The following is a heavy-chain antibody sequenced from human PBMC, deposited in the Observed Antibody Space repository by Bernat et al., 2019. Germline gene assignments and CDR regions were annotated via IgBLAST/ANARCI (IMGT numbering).Heavy chain of an antibody. CDR3: ARVAGGDYVWYFDL. J-gene: IGHJ2*01. D-gene: IGHD2-21*02. CDR2: IYYSGST. Sequence: QVQLQESGPGLVKPSQTLSLTCTVSGGSISSGGYYWSWIRQHPGKGLEWIGYIYYSGSTYYNPSLKSRVTISVDTSKNQFSLKLSSVTVADTAVYYCARVAGGDYVWYFDLWGRGTLVTVSS. CDR1: GGSISSGGYY. V-gene: IGHV4-31*03.